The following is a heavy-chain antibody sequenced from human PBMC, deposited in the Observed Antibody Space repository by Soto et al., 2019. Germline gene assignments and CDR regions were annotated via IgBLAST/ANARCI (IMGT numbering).Heavy chain of an antibody. CDR3: ARDRVGGQWLFWGYGMDV. V-gene: IGHV3-21*01. J-gene: IGHJ6*02. D-gene: IGHD6-19*01. CDR1: GFTFSSYS. Sequence: PGGSLRLSCAASGFTFSSYSMNWVRQAPGKGLEWVSSISSSSSYIYYADSVKGRFTISRDNAKNSLYLQMNSLRAEDTAVYYCARDRVGGQWLFWGYGMDVWGQGTTVTVSS. CDR2: ISSSSSYI.